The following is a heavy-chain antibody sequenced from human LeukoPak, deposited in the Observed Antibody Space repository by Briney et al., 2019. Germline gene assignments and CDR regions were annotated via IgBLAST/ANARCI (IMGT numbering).Heavy chain of an antibody. D-gene: IGHD4-17*01. CDR1: GFTVSSYA. J-gene: IGHJ2*01. CDR3: ANIPAGRCVFFDR. V-gene: IGHV3-23*01. Sequence: PGGSLRLSCAASGFTVSSYAMSWVRQAPGKGLGWVSAISGSGGRTSYADSVKVRFPISRDTPKHTLYLQMDSLRAEDTAVYYCANIPAGRCVFFDRWGRGTLVTVPS. CDR2: ISGSGGRT.